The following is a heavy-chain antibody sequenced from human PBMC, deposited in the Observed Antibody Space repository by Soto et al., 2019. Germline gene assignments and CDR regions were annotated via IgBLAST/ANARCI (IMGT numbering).Heavy chain of an antibody. CDR3: ARVPRNYDFWSGYYGNWFDH. Sequence: AXETLSLTCTVAGCSISSGGYYWSWIRQHPGKGLEWIGYIYYSGSTYYNPSLKSRVTISVDTSKNQFSLKLSSVTAADTAVYYCARVPRNYDFWSGYYGNWFDHWGQGTLVTVSS. V-gene: IGHV4-31*03. J-gene: IGHJ5*02. CDR2: IYYSGST. D-gene: IGHD3-3*01. CDR1: GCSISSGGYY.